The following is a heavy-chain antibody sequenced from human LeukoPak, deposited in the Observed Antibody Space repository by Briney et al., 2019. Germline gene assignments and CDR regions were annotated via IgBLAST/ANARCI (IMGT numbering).Heavy chain of an antibody. CDR2: IIPLFGTE. D-gene: IGHD3-16*01. Sequence: ASVKVSCKASGGSFSSYAISWVRQAPGQGLEWMGGIIPLFGTERYAQMLQGRVAITTDESTTTAYMELSSLRAEDTAVYYCARGAWITVGYYYYYYMDVWGKGTTVTVSS. J-gene: IGHJ6*03. V-gene: IGHV1-69*05. CDR3: ARGAWITVGYYYYYYMDV. CDR1: GGSFSSYA.